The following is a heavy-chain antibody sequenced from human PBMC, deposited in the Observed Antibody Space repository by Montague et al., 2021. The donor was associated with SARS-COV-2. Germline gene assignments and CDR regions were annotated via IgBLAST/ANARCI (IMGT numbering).Heavy chain of an antibody. CDR2: IYNSGST. V-gene: IGHV4-59*01. J-gene: IGHJ4*02. CDR1: GGSISSYY. Sequence: SETLSLTCTVSGGSISSYYWNWIRQPPGKGLEWIGYIYNSGSTNYNPSLKSRVTISVDTSKNQFSLKLSFMTAADSAVYYCARSREDYDNLTGYSYYLDFWGQGTLVTVSS. CDR3: ARSREDYDNLTGYSYYLDF. D-gene: IGHD3-9*01.